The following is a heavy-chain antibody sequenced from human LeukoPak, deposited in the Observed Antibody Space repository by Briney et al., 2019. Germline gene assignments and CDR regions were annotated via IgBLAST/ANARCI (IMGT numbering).Heavy chain of an antibody. CDR1: GYTLTELS. CDR2: FDPEDGET. V-gene: IGHV1-24*01. J-gene: IGHJ4*02. D-gene: IGHD3-10*01. Sequence: ASVKVSCKVSGYTLTELSMHWVRQAPGKGLEWMGGFDPEDGETIYAQKFQGRVTMTGDTSTDTAYMELSSLRSEDTAVYYCATDLNYGSGSRDYWGQGTLVTVSS. CDR3: ATDLNYGSGSRDY.